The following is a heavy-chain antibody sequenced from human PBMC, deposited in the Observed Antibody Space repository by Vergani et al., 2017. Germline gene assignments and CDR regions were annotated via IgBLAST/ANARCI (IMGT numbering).Heavy chain of an antibody. CDR2: VNQDGSEK. V-gene: IGHV3-7*01. Sequence: EGQLVESGGDWVQRGGSLRLSCAASGFISSSYWMSWVRPAPGKGLEWVANVNQDGSEKYYVDSVRGRFTISRDNAKNSICLQMNSLRAEDTAVYFCVRVPLIRRGSGNYGINNYHGMDVWGQGTTVIVSS. D-gene: IGHD3-10*01. CDR3: VRVPLIRRGSGNYGINNYHGMDV. J-gene: IGHJ6*02. CDR1: GFISSSYW.